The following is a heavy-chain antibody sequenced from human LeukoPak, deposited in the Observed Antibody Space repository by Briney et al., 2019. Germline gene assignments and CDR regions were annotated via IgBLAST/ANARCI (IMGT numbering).Heavy chain of an antibody. Sequence: ASVTVSFKASVYSFTNFDINWVRQATGQGLEWMGWMNPNSGNKGYAQKFQRRVTMTMNTSITTAYMELSSLRSEDTAVYYCARGPQWRGDYYYMDVWGRGTTVTVSS. CDR1: VYSFTNFD. CDR2: MNPNSGNK. V-gene: IGHV1-8*01. J-gene: IGHJ6*03. D-gene: IGHD6-19*01. CDR3: ARGPQWRGDYYYMDV.